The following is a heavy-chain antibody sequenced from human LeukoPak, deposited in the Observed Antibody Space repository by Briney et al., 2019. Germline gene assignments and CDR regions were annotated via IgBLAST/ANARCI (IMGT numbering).Heavy chain of an antibody. CDR1: GGSISSSNW. V-gene: IGHV4-4*02. Sequence: PSGTLSLTCAVSGGSISSSNWWSWVRQPPGKGLEWIGEIYHSGSTNYNPSLKSRVTISVDKSKNQFSLKLSSVTAADTAVYYCARTPLWDYVWGSYRSEWFDPWGQGTLVTVSS. J-gene: IGHJ5*02. CDR3: ARTPLWDYVWGSYRSEWFDP. CDR2: IYHSGST. D-gene: IGHD3-16*02.